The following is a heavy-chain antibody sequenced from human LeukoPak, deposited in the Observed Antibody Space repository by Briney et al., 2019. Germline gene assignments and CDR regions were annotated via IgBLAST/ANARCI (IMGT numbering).Heavy chain of an antibody. D-gene: IGHD1-26*01. CDR1: GFILSDYN. J-gene: IGHJ4*02. V-gene: IGHV3-21*01. CDR3: ARDLSATARAYDY. Sequence: GSLRLSCAASGFILSDYNMNWVRQAPGKGLEWVSFIAISGTYITYADSVKGRFTISRDNAKNSLYLQMNSLRAEDTAVYYCARDLSATARAYDYWGQGILVTVSS. CDR2: IAISGTYI.